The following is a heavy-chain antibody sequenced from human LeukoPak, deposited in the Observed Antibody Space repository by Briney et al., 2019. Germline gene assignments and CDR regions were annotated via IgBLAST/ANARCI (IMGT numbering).Heavy chain of an antibody. J-gene: IGHJ3*02. V-gene: IGHV4-59*01. Sequence: PSETLSLTCTVSGGSISSYYWSWIRQPPGKGLEWIGYIYYSGSTNYNPSLKSRVTISVDTSKNQFSLKLSSVTAADTAVYYCARYSSSPRMAFDIWSQGTMVTVSS. CDR3: ARYSSSPRMAFDI. D-gene: IGHD6-6*01. CDR1: GGSISSYY. CDR2: IYYSGST.